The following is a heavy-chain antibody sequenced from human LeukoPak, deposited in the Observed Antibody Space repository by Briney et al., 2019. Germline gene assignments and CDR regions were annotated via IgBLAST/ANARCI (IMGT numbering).Heavy chain of an antibody. CDR1: GFTFGDYA. J-gene: IGHJ3*02. Sequence: GGSLRLSCVASGFTFGDYAMHWVRQGPGMGLEWVSGISWNSGRTDYADSVKGRFTISRDNAKNSLYLQMNTLRPEDMALYYCVKDRSYSSTFGFDMWGQGTMVTVSS. D-gene: IGHD6-13*01. CDR3: VKDRSYSSTFGFDM. CDR2: ISWNSGRT. V-gene: IGHV3-9*03.